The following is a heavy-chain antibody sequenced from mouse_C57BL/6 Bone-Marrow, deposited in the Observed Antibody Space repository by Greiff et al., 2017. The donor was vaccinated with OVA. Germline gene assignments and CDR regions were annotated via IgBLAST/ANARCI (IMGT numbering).Heavy chain of an antibody. D-gene: IGHD3-2*02. CDR1: GYTFTSYW. J-gene: IGHJ3*01. V-gene: IGHV1-55*01. CDR3: ARSELRLGVAY. CDR2: IYPGSGGT. Sequence: QVQLQQPGAELVKPGASVKMSCKASGYTFTSYWITWVKQRPGQGLEWIGDIYPGSGGTNYNEKFKSKATLTVDTSSSTAYMQLSSLTSEDSAVYYCARSELRLGVAYWGQGTLVTVSA.